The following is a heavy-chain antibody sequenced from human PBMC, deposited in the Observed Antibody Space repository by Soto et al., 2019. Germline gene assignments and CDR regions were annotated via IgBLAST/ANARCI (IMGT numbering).Heavy chain of an antibody. D-gene: IGHD6-19*01. CDR3: ARAWYRSGCSSMDI. J-gene: IGHJ6*02. V-gene: IGHV1-69*01. CDR2: IIPMFGTA. Sequence: QVQLVQSWAEVKKPGSSVKVSCKASGGTFNSYAISWVRQAPGQGLEWMGGIIPMFGTANYAQKFQGRVKIIADESTSTAYTELSSLRSDDTAVYYCARAWYRSGCSSMDIWGQGTTLTVSS. CDR1: GGTFNSYA.